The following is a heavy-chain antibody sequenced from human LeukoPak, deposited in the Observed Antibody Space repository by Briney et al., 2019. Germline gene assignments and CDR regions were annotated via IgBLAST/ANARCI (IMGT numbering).Heavy chain of an antibody. Sequence: GGSLRLSCAASGFTFTTYAINWVRQAPGKGLEWVSGISGGGDKTYYADSVNGRFTISRDNSKNTVSLQMSSLRAEDTALYYCAKDLALAGTGGGFDVSGQGTRVAVSS. CDR2: ISGGGDKT. V-gene: IGHV3-23*01. CDR3: AKDLALAGTGGGFDV. D-gene: IGHD6-19*01. CDR1: GFTFTTYA. J-gene: IGHJ3*01.